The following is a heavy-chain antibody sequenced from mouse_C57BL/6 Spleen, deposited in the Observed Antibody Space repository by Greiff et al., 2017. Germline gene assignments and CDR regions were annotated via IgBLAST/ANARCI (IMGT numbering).Heavy chain of an antibody. D-gene: IGHD1-3*01. J-gene: IGHJ2*01. CDR1: GYSITSGYY. CDR3: ARDRYHYFDY. CDR2: ISYDGSN. Sequence: VQLKESGPGLVKPSQSLSLTCSVTGYSITSGYYWNWIRQFPGNKLEWMGYISYDGSNNYNPSLKNRISITRDTSKNQFFLKLNSVTTEDTATYYCARDRYHYFDYWGQGTTLTVSS. V-gene: IGHV3-6*01.